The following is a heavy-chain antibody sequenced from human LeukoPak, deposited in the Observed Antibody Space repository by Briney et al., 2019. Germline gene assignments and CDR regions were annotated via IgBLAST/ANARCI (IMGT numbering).Heavy chain of an antibody. J-gene: IGHJ2*01. CDR2: ISGSGGST. D-gene: IGHD3-10*01. Sequence: GGSLRLSCAASGFTFSSYGMSWVRQAPGKGLEWVSAISGSGGSTYYADSVKGRFTISRDNSKNTLYLQMNSLRAEDTALYYCAKFWSTTMVRGTVLGWFLDLWGRGTLVTVSS. V-gene: IGHV3-23*01. CDR1: GFTFSSYG. CDR3: AKFWSTTMVRGTVLGWFLDL.